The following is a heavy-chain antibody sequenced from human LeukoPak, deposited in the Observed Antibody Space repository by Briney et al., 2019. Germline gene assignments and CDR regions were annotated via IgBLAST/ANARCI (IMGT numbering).Heavy chain of an antibody. V-gene: IGHV5-51*01. CDR2: IYSGDSDT. Sequence: GESLKISCKGSGYSFTSYWIGWARQMPGKGLEWMGIIYSGDSDTRYSPSFQGQVTISADKSISTAYLQWSSLKASDTAMYYCASPGEPAYCGGDCYSEEYFQHWGQGTLVTVSS. J-gene: IGHJ1*01. D-gene: IGHD2-21*02. CDR3: ASPGEPAYCGGDCYSEEYFQH. CDR1: GYSFTSYW.